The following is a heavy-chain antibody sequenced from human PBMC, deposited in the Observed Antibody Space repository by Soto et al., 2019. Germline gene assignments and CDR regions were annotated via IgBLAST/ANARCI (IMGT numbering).Heavy chain of an antibody. V-gene: IGHV4-59*01. J-gene: IGHJ4*02. CDR1: GGSISSYY. Sequence: SLTCTVSGGSISSYYWSWIRQPPGKGLEWIGYIYYSGSTNYNPSLKSRVTISVDTSKNQFSLKLSSVTAADTAVYYCARAYGGYAEYWGQGALVTVSS. D-gene: IGHD5-12*01. CDR2: IYYSGST. CDR3: ARAYGGYAEY.